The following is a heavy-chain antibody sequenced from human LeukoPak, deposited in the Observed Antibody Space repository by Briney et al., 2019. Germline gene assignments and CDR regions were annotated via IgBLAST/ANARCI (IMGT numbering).Heavy chain of an antibody. Sequence: GASVKVSCKASGYTFTGYYMHWVRQAPGQGLESMGWINPNSGGTNYAQKFQGRVTMTRDTSISTAYVELSRLRSDDTAVYYCARDGRDGYNFFDYWGQGTLVTVSS. CDR3: ARDGRDGYNFFDY. CDR1: GYTFTGYY. CDR2: INPNSGGT. V-gene: IGHV1-2*02. J-gene: IGHJ4*02. D-gene: IGHD5-24*01.